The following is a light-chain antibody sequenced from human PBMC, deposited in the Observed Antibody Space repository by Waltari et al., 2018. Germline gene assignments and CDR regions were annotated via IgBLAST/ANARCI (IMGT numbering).Light chain of an antibody. CDR1: QSVGRS. V-gene: IGKV3-20*01. Sequence: EIVLTQSPGTLSLSPGERATLSCRASQSVGRSVACYQQKPGQAPRLLIYGASRRAPGIPDRFSGSGSGTDFSLTISRLEPEDFAVYYCQHYVRLPATFGQGTKVEIK. CDR2: GAS. J-gene: IGKJ1*01. CDR3: QHYVRLPAT.